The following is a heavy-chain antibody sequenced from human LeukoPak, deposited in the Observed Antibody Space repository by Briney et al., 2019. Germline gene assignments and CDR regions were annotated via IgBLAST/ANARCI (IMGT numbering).Heavy chain of an antibody. CDR1: GFTFSSYE. J-gene: IGHJ4*02. Sequence: GGSLRLSCAASGFTFSSYEMNWVRQAPGKGLERVSYISSSGSTIYYADSVKGRFTISRDNAKNSLYLQMNSLRAEDTAVYYCAREYGGFPPYFDYWGQGTLVTVSS. D-gene: IGHD5-12*01. CDR2: ISSSGSTI. V-gene: IGHV3-48*03. CDR3: AREYGGFPPYFDY.